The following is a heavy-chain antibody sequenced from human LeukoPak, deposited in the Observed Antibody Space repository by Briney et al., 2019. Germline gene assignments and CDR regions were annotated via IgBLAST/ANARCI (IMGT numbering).Heavy chain of an antibody. Sequence: GGSLRLSCAASGFTFSSYGMHWVRQAPGKGLEWVAVISYDGSNKYYADSVKGRFTISRGNSKNTLYLQMNSLRAEDTAVYYCARLRGGWGAFDIWGQGTMVTVSS. CDR1: GFTFSSYG. V-gene: IGHV3-30*03. J-gene: IGHJ3*02. CDR2: ISYDGSNK. CDR3: ARLRGGWGAFDI. D-gene: IGHD6-19*01.